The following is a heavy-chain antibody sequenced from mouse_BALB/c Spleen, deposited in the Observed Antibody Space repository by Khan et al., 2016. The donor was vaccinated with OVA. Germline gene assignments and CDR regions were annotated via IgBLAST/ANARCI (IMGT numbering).Heavy chain of an antibody. D-gene: IGHD2-12*01. J-gene: IGHJ3*01. V-gene: IGHV3-8*02. CDR1: GDSITSGY. CDR3: ARSTYRYAFVY. Sequence: EVQLLPSLPILFKPSHTLSLTCSVTGDSITSGYWNWIRKFPGNKLEYMGYIISTGYTYYNPSLQSRISITRHTSKNQYYLQLNSVTDEDTATYYCARSTYRYAFVYWSQGTLVTVSA. CDR2: IISTGYT.